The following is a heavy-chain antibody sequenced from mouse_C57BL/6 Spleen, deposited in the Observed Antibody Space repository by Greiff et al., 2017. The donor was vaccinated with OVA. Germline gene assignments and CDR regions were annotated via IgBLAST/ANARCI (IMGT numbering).Heavy chain of an antibody. Sequence: EVQLQQSGPELVKPGASVKISCKASGYTFTDYYMNWVKQSHGKSLEWIGDINPNNGGTSYNQKFKGKATLTVDKSSSTAYMELRSLTSEDSAVYYCARRYYGSRGYYAMDYWGQGTSVTVSS. D-gene: IGHD1-1*01. CDR1: GYTFTDYY. CDR2: INPNNGGT. CDR3: ARRYYGSRGYYAMDY. V-gene: IGHV1-26*01. J-gene: IGHJ4*01.